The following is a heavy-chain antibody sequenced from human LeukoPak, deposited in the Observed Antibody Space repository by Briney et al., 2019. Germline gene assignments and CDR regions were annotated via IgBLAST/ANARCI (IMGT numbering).Heavy chain of an antibody. Sequence: SETLSLTCTVSGDSISSYFWTWIRQPAGKGLEWIGRIYTSGSTNYNPSLESRVTMSVDTSKNQFSLKLNSVTAADTAVYYCARGRRTKLYSGYDYWFDPWGQGTLVTVSS. CDR2: IYTSGST. J-gene: IGHJ5*02. CDR1: GDSISSYF. CDR3: ARGRRTKLYSGYDYWFDP. V-gene: IGHV4-4*07. D-gene: IGHD5-12*01.